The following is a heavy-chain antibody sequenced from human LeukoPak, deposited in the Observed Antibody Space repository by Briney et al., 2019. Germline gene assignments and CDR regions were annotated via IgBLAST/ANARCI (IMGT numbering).Heavy chain of an antibody. V-gene: IGHV3-9*01. D-gene: IGHD6-19*01. CDR3: AKACLRYSSDWTPIDY. CDR2: ISWNSGSI. J-gene: IGHJ4*02. Sequence: PGGSLRLSCAASGFTFDDYAMHWVRQAPGKGLEWVSGISWNSGSIGYADSVKGRFTISRDNAKNSLYLQMNSLRAEDTALYYCAKACLRYSSDWTPIDYWGQGTLVTVSS. CDR1: GFTFDDYA.